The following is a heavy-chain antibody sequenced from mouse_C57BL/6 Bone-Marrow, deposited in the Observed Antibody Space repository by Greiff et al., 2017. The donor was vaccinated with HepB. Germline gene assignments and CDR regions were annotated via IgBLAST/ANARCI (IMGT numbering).Heavy chain of an antibody. CDR2: IYPSDSET. Sequence: QVQLQQPGAELVRPGSSVKLSCKASGYTFTSYWMDWVKQRPGQGLEWIGNIYPSDSETHYNQKFKDKATLTVDKSSSTAYMQLSSLTSEDSAVYYCARNWDYYGSSYGYWCFDVWGTGTTVTVSS. D-gene: IGHD1-1*01. CDR3: ARNWDYYGSSYGYWCFDV. J-gene: IGHJ1*03. V-gene: IGHV1-61*01. CDR1: GYTFTSYW.